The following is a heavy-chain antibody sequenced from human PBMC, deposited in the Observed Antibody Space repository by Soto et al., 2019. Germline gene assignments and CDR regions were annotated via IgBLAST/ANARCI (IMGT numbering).Heavy chain of an antibody. Sequence: SETLSLTCTVSGGSISSGDYYWSWIRQPPGKGLEWIGYIYYSGSTYYNPSLKSRVTISVDTSKNQFSLKLSSVTAADTAVYYCARGRYCSGGSCYSLGSWFDPWGQGTLVTVSS. V-gene: IGHV4-30-4*01. CDR3: ARGRYCSGGSCYSLGSWFDP. CDR2: IYYSGST. J-gene: IGHJ5*02. D-gene: IGHD2-15*01. CDR1: GGSISSGDYY.